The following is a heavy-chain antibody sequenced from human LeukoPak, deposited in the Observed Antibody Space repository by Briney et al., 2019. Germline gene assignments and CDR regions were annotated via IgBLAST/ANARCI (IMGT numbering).Heavy chain of an antibody. D-gene: IGHD2-2*02. CDR3: ARSGYCSSASCYTPFDY. CDR1: GYTFTGYY. Sequence: ASVKVSCKASGYTFTGYYMHRVRQAPGQGLEWMGWINPNSGGTNYAQKFQGRVTMTRDTSISTAYMELSRLRSDDTAVYYCARSGYCSSASCYTPFDYWGQGTLVTVSS. V-gene: IGHV1-2*02. J-gene: IGHJ4*02. CDR2: INPNSGGT.